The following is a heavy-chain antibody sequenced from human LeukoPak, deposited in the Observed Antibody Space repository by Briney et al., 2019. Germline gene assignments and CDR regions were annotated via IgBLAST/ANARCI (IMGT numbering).Heavy chain of an antibody. CDR3: ARGASRSN. CDR2: ISGYNGNT. V-gene: IGHV1-18*01. CDR1: GYTFTTYG. D-gene: IGHD2-2*01. Sequence: ATVKVSCKASGYTFTTYGISWVRQAPGQGLEWMGWISGYNGNTEYAQKFQGRVTITADESTSTAYMELSSLRSEDTAVYYCARGASRSNWGQGTLVTVSS. J-gene: IGHJ4*02.